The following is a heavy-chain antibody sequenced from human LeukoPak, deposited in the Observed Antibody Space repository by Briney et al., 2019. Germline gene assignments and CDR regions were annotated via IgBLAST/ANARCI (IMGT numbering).Heavy chain of an antibody. J-gene: IGHJ4*02. Sequence: GGSLRLSCAASGFTFCSYAMSGVRQAPGKGLEWVSAISGSGGSTYYADSVKGRFTISRDNSKNTLYLQMNSLRAGDTAVYYCAKDLSSYYYDSSGFPPRTDYWGQGTLVTVSS. D-gene: IGHD3-22*01. CDR3: AKDLSSYYYDSSGFPPRTDY. V-gene: IGHV3-23*01. CDR1: GFTFCSYA. CDR2: ISGSGGST.